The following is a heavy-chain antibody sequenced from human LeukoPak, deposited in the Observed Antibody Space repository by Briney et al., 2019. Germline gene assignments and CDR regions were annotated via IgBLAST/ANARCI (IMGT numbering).Heavy chain of an antibody. J-gene: IGHJ4*02. Sequence: GGSLRLSCVASGFRFSSYSLSWVRQAPGKGLEWVSYISSSSGYIYYADSVQGRFTISRDNAKNSLYLQMDSLRAEDTAVYYCARDLGLYYFDYWGQGTLVTVSS. CDR2: ISSSSGYI. CDR1: GFRFSSYS. CDR3: ARDLGLYYFDY. V-gene: IGHV3-21*01. D-gene: IGHD1-26*01.